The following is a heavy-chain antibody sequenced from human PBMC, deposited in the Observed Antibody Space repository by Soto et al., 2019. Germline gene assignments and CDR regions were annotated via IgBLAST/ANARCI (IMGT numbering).Heavy chain of an antibody. J-gene: IGHJ5*02. Sequence: SETLSLTCTVSGGSISSSSYYWGWIRQPPGKGLEWIGSIYYSGSTYYNPSLKSRVTISVDTSKNQFSLKLSSVTAADTAVYYCARSDIVVVVAAFGGPTSNWFDPWGQGTLVTVSS. D-gene: IGHD2-15*01. CDR1: GGSISSSSYY. V-gene: IGHV4-39*01. CDR3: ARSDIVVVVAAFGGPTSNWFDP. CDR2: IYYSGST.